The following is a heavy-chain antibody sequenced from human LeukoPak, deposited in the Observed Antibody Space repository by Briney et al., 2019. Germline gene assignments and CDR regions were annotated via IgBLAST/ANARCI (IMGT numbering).Heavy chain of an antibody. Sequence: GGSLRLSCAASGFTFDDYAMHWVRQAPGKGLEWVSLISWDGGSTYYADSVKGRFTISRDNSKNSLYLQMNSLRAEDTALYYCAKSRGSYYYYYMDVWGKGTTVTVSS. CDR1: GFTFDDYA. CDR3: AKSRGSYYYYYMDV. D-gene: IGHD1-26*01. V-gene: IGHV3-43D*03. J-gene: IGHJ6*03. CDR2: ISWDGGST.